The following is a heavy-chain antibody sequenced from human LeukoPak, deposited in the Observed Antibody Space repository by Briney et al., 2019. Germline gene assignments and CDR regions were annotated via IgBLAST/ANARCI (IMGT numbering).Heavy chain of an antibody. CDR3: ARWYCSSTSCNHYYYYGMDV. CDR2: ISSSGSTI. Sequence: GGSLRLSCAASGFTFSSYEMNWVRQAPGKGLEWVSYISSSGSTIYYADSVKGRFTISKDNAKNSLYLQMNSPRAEDTAVYYCARWYCSSTSCNHYYYYGMDVWGQGTTVTVSS. CDR1: GFTFSSYE. V-gene: IGHV3-48*03. D-gene: IGHD2-2*01. J-gene: IGHJ6*02.